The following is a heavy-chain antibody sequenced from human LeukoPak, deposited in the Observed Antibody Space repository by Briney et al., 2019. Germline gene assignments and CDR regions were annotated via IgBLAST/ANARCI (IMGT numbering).Heavy chain of an antibody. J-gene: IGHJ3*02. D-gene: IGHD4-17*01. CDR3: ARPRDYGDYDAFDI. CDR1: GGSISSYY. CDR2: IYYSGST. V-gene: IGHV4-59*08. Sequence: SETLSLTCTVSGGSISSYYWSWIRQPPGKGLEWIGYIYYSGSTNYNPSLKSRVTISVDTSKNQFSLKLSSETAADTAVYYCARPRDYGDYDAFDIWGQGTMVTVSS.